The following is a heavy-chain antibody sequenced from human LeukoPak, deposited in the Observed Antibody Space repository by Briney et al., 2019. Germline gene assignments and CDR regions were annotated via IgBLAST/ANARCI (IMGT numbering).Heavy chain of an antibody. J-gene: IGHJ6*02. Sequence: ASVTVSCKAAGCIFTNYYLHWVRQAPGQGLEWMGIINPGGGSTSYAQKFQGRVTMTRDTSTSTVYMELSSLRSEDTAVYYCTRADFGGKSDYYFHGLDVWGQGTTVTVSS. V-gene: IGHV1-46*01. CDR3: TRADFGGKSDYYFHGLDV. CDR2: INPGGGST. D-gene: IGHD4-23*01. CDR1: GCIFTNYY.